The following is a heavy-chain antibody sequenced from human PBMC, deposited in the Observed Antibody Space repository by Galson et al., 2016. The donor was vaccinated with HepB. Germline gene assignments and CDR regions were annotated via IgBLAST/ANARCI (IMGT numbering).Heavy chain of an antibody. D-gene: IGHD5-12*01. J-gene: IGHJ4*02. V-gene: IGHV1-69*13. CDR2: IIPISGTP. CDR3: ARDLGYSDDLGDS. Sequence: SVKVSCKASGGTFSNYRIDWVRQAPGQGLEWMGGIIPISGTPNYAQKFQVRVTITADESTSTAYMEVSSLKSEDTAVYYCARDLGYSDDLGDSWGQGTLATVSS. CDR1: GGTFSNYR.